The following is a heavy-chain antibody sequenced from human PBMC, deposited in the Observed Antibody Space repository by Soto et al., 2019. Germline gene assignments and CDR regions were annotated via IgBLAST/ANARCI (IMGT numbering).Heavy chain of an antibody. CDR2: IYFRGTT. V-gene: IGHV4-31*03. J-gene: IGHJ5*02. CDR3: ARRDRSGFSYWLDT. Sequence: QVQLQESGPGLVKPSQTLSLTCTVSGGSISSGDYYWSWIRQHPGKGLEWTGTIYFRGTTYYNPSLKSRGTISVDTSKNQFSLNLSSVTAADTAVYYCARRDRSGFSYWLDTWGQGTLVTVSS. CDR1: GGSISSGDYY. D-gene: IGHD3-22*01.